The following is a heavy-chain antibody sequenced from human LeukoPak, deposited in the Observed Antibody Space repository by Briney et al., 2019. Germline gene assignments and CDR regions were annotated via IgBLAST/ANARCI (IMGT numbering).Heavy chain of an antibody. J-gene: IGHJ5*02. CDR2: INPNSGDT. V-gene: IGHV1-2*02. Sequence: APVKVSCKASGYTFTGYYMHWVRQAPGQGLEWMGWINPNSGDTNYAQNVQGRVTMTIDTSTTTAYMELNNLRSDDTAIYYCARDRHPTVRGWFDPWGQGTLVTVSS. CDR1: GYTFTGYY. CDR3: ARDRHPTVRGWFDP. D-gene: IGHD3-10*01.